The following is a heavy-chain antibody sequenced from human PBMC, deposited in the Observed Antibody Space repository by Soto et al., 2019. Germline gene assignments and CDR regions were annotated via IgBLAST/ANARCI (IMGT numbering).Heavy chain of an antibody. Sequence: WTWIRQPPGKGLEWIGQTGSTNYNPSLKSRITISVDTSKNQFSLSLSSVTAADTAVYYCAVFRGGAGGNGYWGEGTQVTVSS. V-gene: IGHV4-59*01. J-gene: IGHJ4*02. D-gene: IGHD2-8*02. CDR2: TGST. CDR3: AVFRGGAGGNGY.